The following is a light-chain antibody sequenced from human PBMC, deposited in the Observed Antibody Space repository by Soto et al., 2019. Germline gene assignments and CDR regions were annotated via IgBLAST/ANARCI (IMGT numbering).Light chain of an antibody. J-gene: IGKJ2*01. CDR3: QQCNNWPYT. CDR2: GAS. Sequence: EIVMTQSPAPLSVSPGQIATLSCRASQSVSNLAWYQQKPGQAPRLLIGGASTRVTGITARFSGSGSGTEFTLTVSSLQSEDVAVYYCQQCNNWPYTFGQGTKLEIK. V-gene: IGKV3-15*01. CDR1: QSVSN.